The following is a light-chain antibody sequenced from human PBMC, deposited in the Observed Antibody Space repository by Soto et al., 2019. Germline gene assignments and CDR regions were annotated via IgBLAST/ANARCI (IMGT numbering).Light chain of an antibody. V-gene: IGKV4-1*01. Sequence: DIVMTQSPDSLAVSLGERATINCKSSQSVLYSSNNKNYLAWYQQKPGQPPKLLIYWASTRESGVPDRFSGSGSGXDFTXXISSXQXXXXAVXYCQQYYSTPETFGQGTKVEIK. CDR3: QQYYSTPET. CDR1: QSVLYSSNNKNY. CDR2: WAS. J-gene: IGKJ1*01.